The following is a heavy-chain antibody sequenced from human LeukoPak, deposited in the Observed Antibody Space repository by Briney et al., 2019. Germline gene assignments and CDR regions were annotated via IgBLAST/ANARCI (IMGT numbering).Heavy chain of an antibody. J-gene: IGHJ4*02. Sequence: PGGSLRLSCAVSGFTLTSYGMHWVRQAPGKGLEWVAVISYDGTNKYYADSVKGRFTISRDNPKNTLYLQMNSLRAEDTAVYYCARDPSTYYYDSSGFFDYWGQGTLVTVSS. CDR2: ISYDGTNK. D-gene: IGHD3-22*01. CDR3: ARDPSTYYYDSSGFFDY. V-gene: IGHV3-30*03. CDR1: GFTLTSYG.